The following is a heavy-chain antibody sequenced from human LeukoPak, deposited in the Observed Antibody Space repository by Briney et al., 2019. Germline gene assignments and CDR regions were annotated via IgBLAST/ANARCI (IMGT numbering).Heavy chain of an antibody. CDR2: IYYSGST. D-gene: IGHD6-13*01. V-gene: IGHV4-39*01. Sequence: PSETLSLTCTVSGGSISSSSYYWGWIRQPPGRGLEWIGSIYYSGSTYYNPSLKSRVAISVDTSKNQFSLKLSSVTAADTAVYYCARRLAGTEDYWGQGTLVTVSS. CDR3: ARRLAGTEDY. J-gene: IGHJ4*02. CDR1: GGSISSSSYY.